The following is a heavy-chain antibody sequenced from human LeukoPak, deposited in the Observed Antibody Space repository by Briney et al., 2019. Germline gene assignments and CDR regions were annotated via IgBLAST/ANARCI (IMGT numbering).Heavy chain of an antibody. CDR2: ISDRGGA. V-gene: IGHV4-59*12. Sequence: SETLSLTCTVSGGSISNYDWSWIRQPPGKEPEWIGNISDRGGATYNPSLKSRVTMSVDTSKNQFSLKLSSVTAADTAVYYCAREYMPDYGSGSLFDYWGQGTLVTVSS. D-gene: IGHD3-10*01. CDR1: GGSISNYD. CDR3: AREYMPDYGSGSLFDY. J-gene: IGHJ4*02.